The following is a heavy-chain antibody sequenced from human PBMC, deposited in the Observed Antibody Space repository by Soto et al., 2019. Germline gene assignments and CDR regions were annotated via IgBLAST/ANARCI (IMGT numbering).Heavy chain of an antibody. V-gene: IGHV3-7*01. CDR3: AREYSTAIQLTFYGMDV. J-gene: IGHJ6*02. CDR1: GFTFSSYW. CDR2: IKQDGSEK. D-gene: IGHD5-18*01. Sequence: PGWSLRLSCAASGFTFSSYWMSWVRQAPGKGLEWVANIKQDGSEKYYVDSVKGRFTISRDNAKNSLYLQMNSLRAEDTAVYYCAREYSTAIQLTFYGMDVWGQGTTVT.